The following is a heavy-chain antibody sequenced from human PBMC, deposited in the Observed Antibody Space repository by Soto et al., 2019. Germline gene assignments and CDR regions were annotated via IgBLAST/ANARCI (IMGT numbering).Heavy chain of an antibody. Sequence: QVQLQESGPGLVKPSETLSLTCTVSGGSISSYYWSWIRQPPGKGLEWIGYIYYSGSTNYNPSLRSRITISVDTSKNQFSLKLSSVTAADTAVYYCARQTGPRGYDPIWGQGTMVTVSS. J-gene: IGHJ3*02. CDR3: ARQTGPRGYDPI. V-gene: IGHV4-59*01. CDR2: IYYSGST. D-gene: IGHD5-12*01. CDR1: GGSISSYY.